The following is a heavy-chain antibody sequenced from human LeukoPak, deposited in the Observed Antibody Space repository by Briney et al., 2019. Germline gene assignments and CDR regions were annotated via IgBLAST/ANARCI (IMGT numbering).Heavy chain of an antibody. CDR2: IYDSGST. J-gene: IGHJ4*02. CDR3: ARKNGYFDY. V-gene: IGHV4-59*01. CDR1: GDSITPWY. Sequence: PSETLSLTCIVSGDSITPWYWSWVRQPPGKGLEWIGYIYDSGSTNYNPSLKSRVTISVDTSKNQFSLKLSSVTAADTAVYYCARKNGYFDYWGQGTLVTVSS. D-gene: IGHD1-1*01.